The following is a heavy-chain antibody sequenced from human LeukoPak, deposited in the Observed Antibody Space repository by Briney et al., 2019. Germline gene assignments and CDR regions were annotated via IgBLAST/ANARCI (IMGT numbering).Heavy chain of an antibody. CDR1: GFTFSTYT. CDR3: ARGGANYYDISGYYSHFDY. Sequence: GGSLRLSCAASGFTFSTYTMFWVRQAPGKGLEWVSSIGSSTNYIYYADSVKGRFTISRDNAKNSLYLQMNSLRAEDTAVYYCARGGANYYDISGYYSHFDYWGQGTLVTVPS. D-gene: IGHD3-22*01. CDR2: IGSSTNYI. J-gene: IGHJ4*02. V-gene: IGHV3-21*01.